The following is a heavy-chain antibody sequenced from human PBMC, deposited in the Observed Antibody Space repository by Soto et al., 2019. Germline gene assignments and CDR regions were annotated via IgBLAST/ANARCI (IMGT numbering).Heavy chain of an antibody. V-gene: IGHV4-30-4*02. J-gene: IGHJ6*02. D-gene: IGHD2-15*01. CDR2: IFYSGTT. CDR3: AREACSGGTCYSSRLGLYYGVDV. Sequence: SDTLSLTCSVSGGSISIDDYYWSWIRQPPGKGLEWIGYIFYSGTTYYNPSLKSRITISVDTSKNQFSLKLSSVTAADTVVYYCAREACSGGTCYSSRLGLYYGVDVWGQGTTVTVSS. CDR1: GGSISIDDYY.